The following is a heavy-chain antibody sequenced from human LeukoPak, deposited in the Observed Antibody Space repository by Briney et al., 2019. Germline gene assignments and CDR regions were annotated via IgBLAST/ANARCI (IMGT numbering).Heavy chain of an antibody. J-gene: IGHJ6*03. D-gene: IGHD5-18*01. CDR3: ARVRLPPYYYYYYMDV. CDR2: FNHSGST. Sequence: SETLSLTCAVYGGSFSGYSWTWLRQPPGKGLEWIGEFNHSGSTNYNPSLKSLVTISVDTSKNQFSLKLTSVTAADTAVYYCARVRLPPYYYYYYMDVWGKGTTVTVSS. V-gene: IGHV4-34*01. CDR1: GGSFSGYS.